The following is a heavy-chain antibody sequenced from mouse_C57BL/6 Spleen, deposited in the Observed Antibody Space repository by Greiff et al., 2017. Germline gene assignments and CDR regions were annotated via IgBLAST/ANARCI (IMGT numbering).Heavy chain of an antibody. J-gene: IGHJ3*01. D-gene: IGHD1-1*01. Sequence: VQLKQSGGGLVKPGGSLKLSCAASGFTFSDYGMHWVRQAPEKGLEWVAYISSGSSTIYYADTVKGRFTISRDNAKNTLFLQMTSLRSEDTAMYYCARDYGSSYPFAYWGQGTLVTVSA. V-gene: IGHV5-17*01. CDR2: ISSGSSTI. CDR1: GFTFSDYG. CDR3: ARDYGSSYPFAY.